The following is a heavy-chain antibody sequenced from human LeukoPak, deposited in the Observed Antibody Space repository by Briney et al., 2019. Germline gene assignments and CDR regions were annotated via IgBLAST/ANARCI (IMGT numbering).Heavy chain of an antibody. CDR1: GFTFSDYG. CDR2: IWFDGSNR. CDR3: ARVAVVTGANDY. Sequence: PGRSLRLSCAASGFTFSDYGMHWVRQAPGKGLEWVELIWFDGSNRKYADSVKGRFTISRDKSNNTLYLQTNSLRDEDTAVYYCARVAVVTGANDYWGQGTLVIVSS. D-gene: IGHD4-23*01. V-gene: IGHV3-33*01. J-gene: IGHJ4*02.